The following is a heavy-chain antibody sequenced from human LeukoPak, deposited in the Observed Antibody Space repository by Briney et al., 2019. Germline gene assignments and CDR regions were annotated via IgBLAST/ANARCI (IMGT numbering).Heavy chain of an antibody. CDR2: INPNSGGT. J-gene: IGHJ3*02. Sequence: ASVKVSCKASGYIFTNYYMHWVRQAPGQGLEWMGWINPNSGGTNYAQKFQGRVTMTRDTSISTAYMELSRLRSDDTAVYYCARDNGSGWNGDAFDIWGQGTMVSVSS. CDR3: ARDNGSGWNGDAFDI. D-gene: IGHD6-19*01. CDR1: GYIFTNYY. V-gene: IGHV1-2*02.